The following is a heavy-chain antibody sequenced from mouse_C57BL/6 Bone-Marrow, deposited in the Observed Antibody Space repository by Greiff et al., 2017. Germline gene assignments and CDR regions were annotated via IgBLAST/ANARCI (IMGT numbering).Heavy chain of an antibody. CDR2: ISSGGSYP. D-gene: IGHD2-12*01. Sequence: EVQRVESGGDLVKPGGSLTLSCAASGFTFSSYGMSWVRQTPDKRLEWVATISSGGSYPYYPDSVKGRFTISRDNAKNTLYLQMSSLKSEYTAMYYCARHKSNDGENWGQGTTLTVSS. CDR3: ARHKSNDGEN. J-gene: IGHJ2*01. CDR1: GFTFSSYG. V-gene: IGHV5-6*01.